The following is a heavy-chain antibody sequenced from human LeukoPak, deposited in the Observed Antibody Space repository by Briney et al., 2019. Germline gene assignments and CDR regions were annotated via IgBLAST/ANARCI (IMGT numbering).Heavy chain of an antibody. J-gene: IGHJ4*02. CDR2: IRGNGDT. CDR3: ARASWVSSTDAVR. D-gene: IGHD3-16*01. V-gene: IGHV3-23*01. CDR1: GLSFSSFA. Sequence: PGGSLRLSCAASGLSFSSFAMSWVRQGPARGLEWVSSIRGNGDTFYADSVKGRFTLSSDSSTNTVYFQLNNLRVEDTAIYCCARASWVSSTDAVRWGQGTLVTVSS.